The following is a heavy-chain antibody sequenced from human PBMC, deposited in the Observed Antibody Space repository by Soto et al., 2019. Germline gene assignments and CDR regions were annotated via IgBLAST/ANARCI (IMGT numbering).Heavy chain of an antibody. D-gene: IGHD3-16*02. CDR1: GFILRNYW. CDR3: ARYRSLDP. CDR2: IKEDGSEK. J-gene: IGHJ5*02. Sequence: VGSLRLSCADSGFILRNYWMSWVRQAPGMGLQWVASIKEDGSEKYYVDPVKGRLTISRENAKNSLYLQMNSLRAEDTAVYYCARYRSLDPWGQGILVTVSS. V-gene: IGHV3-7*03.